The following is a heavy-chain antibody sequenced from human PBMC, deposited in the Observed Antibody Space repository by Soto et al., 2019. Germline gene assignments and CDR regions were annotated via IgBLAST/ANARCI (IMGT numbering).Heavy chain of an antibody. CDR2: INHSGST. CDR1: GGSFSGYY. V-gene: IGHV4-34*01. Sequence: QVQLQQWGAGLLKPSETLSLTCDVYGGSFSGYYWTWIRQPPGTGLEWIGEINHSGSTNYNPSLKSRGTRSVDTSKNQFSLKLTSVTSADTAVYYCARDKITGLFDYWCQGTLVTVTS. D-gene: IGHD2-8*02. CDR3: ARDKITGLFDY. J-gene: IGHJ4*02.